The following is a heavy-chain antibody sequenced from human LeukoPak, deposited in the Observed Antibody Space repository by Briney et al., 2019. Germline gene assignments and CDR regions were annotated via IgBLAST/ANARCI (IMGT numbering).Heavy chain of an antibody. Sequence: VASVKVSCKASGYTFTSYDINRVRQATGQGLEWMGWMNPNSGNTGYAQKFQGRVTITRNTSISTAYMELSSMRSEDTAVYYCARVGRDGYNYYFDYWGQGTLVTVSS. CDR2: MNPNSGNT. CDR3: ARVGRDGYNYYFDY. V-gene: IGHV1-8*03. J-gene: IGHJ4*02. D-gene: IGHD5-24*01. CDR1: GYTFTSYD.